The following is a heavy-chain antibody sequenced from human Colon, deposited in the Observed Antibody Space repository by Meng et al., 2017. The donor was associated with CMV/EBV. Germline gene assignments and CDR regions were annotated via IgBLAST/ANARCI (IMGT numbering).Heavy chain of an antibody. CDR3: ARADSLTTADYYYYGMDV. CDR2: IYYSGST. CDR1: GGSISSYY. Sequence: GSLRLSCTVSGGSISSYYWSWIRQPPGKGLEWIGYIYYSGSTNYNPSLKSRVTISVDTSKNQFSLKLSSVTAADTAVYYRARADSLTTADYYYYGMDVWGQGTTVTVSS. J-gene: IGHJ6*02. V-gene: IGHV4-59*01. D-gene: IGHD4-11*01.